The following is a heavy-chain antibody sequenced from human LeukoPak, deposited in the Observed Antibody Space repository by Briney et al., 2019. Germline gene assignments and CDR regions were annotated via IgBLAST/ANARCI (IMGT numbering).Heavy chain of an antibody. CDR1: GFTFSSYC. Sequence: AGSLTLSWPASGFTFSSYCMQWVRQAPGNGLVWVSRINSDGSSTNYADSVKGRFTISRDNAKNTLYLQMNSLRAEDTAVYYCARSSYYDSSGYDGDYWGQGTLVTVSS. V-gene: IGHV3-74*01. CDR2: INSDGSST. J-gene: IGHJ4*02. D-gene: IGHD3-22*01. CDR3: ARSSYYDSSGYDGDY.